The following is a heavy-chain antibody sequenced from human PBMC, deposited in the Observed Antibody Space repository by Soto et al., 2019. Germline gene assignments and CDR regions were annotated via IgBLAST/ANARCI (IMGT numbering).Heavy chain of an antibody. V-gene: IGHV5-51*01. D-gene: IGHD5-18*01. CDR3: ARRGYSYGSYYYYYGMDV. J-gene: IGHJ6*02. CDR2: IYPGDSDT. CDR1: GYIFTSYW. Sequence: GESLKISCKGSGYIFTSYWIGWVRQMPGKGLEWMGIIYPGDSDTRYSPSFQGQVTISADKSISTAYLQWSSLKASDTAMYYCARRGYSYGSYYYYYGMDVWGQGTTVTVSS.